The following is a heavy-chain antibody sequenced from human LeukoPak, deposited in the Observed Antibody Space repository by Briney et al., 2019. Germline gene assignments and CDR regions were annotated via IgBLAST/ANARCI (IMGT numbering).Heavy chain of an antibody. J-gene: IGHJ3*02. D-gene: IGHD3-3*01. V-gene: IGHV1-2*02. CDR1: GYTFTGYY. CDR2: INPNSGGT. Sequence: ASVKVSCKASGYTFTGYYMHWVRQAPGQGLEWMGWINPNSGGTNYAQKFQGRVTMTRDTSISTAYMELSRLRSDDTAVYYCARDRGADFWSGYSRPDAFDIWGQGTMVTVSS. CDR3: ARDRGADFWSGYSRPDAFDI.